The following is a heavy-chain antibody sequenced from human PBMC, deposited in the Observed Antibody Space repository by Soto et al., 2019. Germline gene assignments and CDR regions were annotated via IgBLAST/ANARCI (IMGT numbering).Heavy chain of an antibody. Sequence: GGSLRLSCAASGFTFSSYGMHWVRQAPGKGLEWVAVISYDSTKTYYADSVKGRFTISRDNSNSALYVQMNSLTGEDTAVYYCARTRSAWSDFHYYSLDVWGQGTTVTVSS. CDR2: ISYDSTKT. J-gene: IGHJ6*02. D-gene: IGHD1-26*01. V-gene: IGHV3-30*03. CDR3: ARTRSAWSDFHYYSLDV. CDR1: GFTFSSYG.